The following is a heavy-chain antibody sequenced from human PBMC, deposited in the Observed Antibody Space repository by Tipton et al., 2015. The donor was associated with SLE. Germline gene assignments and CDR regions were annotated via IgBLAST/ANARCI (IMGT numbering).Heavy chain of an antibody. J-gene: IGHJ6*03. Sequence: TLSLTCTVSGGYISSYYWSWIRQPPGKGLEWIGEINHSGSTNYNPSLKNRVTISVDTSKNQFSLKLSSVTAADTAVYYCARGWTTVATTLPYYYYMDVWGKGTTVTVSS. V-gene: IGHV4-34*01. CDR2: INHSGST. CDR3: ARGWTTVATTLPYYYYMDV. D-gene: IGHD4-23*01. CDR1: GGYISSYY.